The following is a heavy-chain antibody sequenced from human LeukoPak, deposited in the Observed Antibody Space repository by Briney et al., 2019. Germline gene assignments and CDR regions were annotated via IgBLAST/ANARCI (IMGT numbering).Heavy chain of an antibody. J-gene: IGHJ4*02. CDR3: VQGLQLTDY. Sequence: GGSLRLSCAASGFTFSSYAMSWVRQAPGKGQEWVSSVSGSGGRKYYADSLKGRFTISRDNAKNTLYRQMGSLRAEDTGVYYCVQGLQLTDYWGQGPLVT. V-gene: IGHV3-23*01. CDR1: GFTFSSYA. D-gene: IGHD2-2*01. CDR2: VSGSGGRK.